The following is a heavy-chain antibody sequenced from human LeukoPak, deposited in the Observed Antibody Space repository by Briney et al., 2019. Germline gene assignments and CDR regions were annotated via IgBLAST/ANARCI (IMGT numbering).Heavy chain of an antibody. CDR2: ISGSGGST. D-gene: IGHD6-13*01. CDR1: GFTFSSYA. V-gene: IGHV3-23*01. J-gene: IGHJ6*03. Sequence: GGSLRLSCAASGFTFSSYAMSWVRQAPGKGLEWVSAISGSGGSTYYADSVKGRFTISRDNSKNTLYLQMNSLRAEDAAVYYCESTGYSSSWVLSYYYYMDVWGKGTTVTVSS. CDR3: ESTGYSSSWVLSYYYYMDV.